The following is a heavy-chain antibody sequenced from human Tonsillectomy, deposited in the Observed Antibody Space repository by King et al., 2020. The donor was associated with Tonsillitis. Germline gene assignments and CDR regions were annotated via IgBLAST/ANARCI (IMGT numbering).Heavy chain of an antibody. Sequence: VQLVESGGGLVQPGGSLKLSCAASGFTFSDSAIHWVRQASGKGLEWVGRIRSKANSYATAYAASVNGRFTISRDDSKNTAYLQMNSLKTEDTAVYYCTRQERWLQDGKDWWSQGTLVTVSS. J-gene: IGHJ4*02. CDR1: GFTFSDSA. V-gene: IGHV3-73*02. CDR2: IRSKANSYAT. D-gene: IGHD5-24*01. CDR3: TRQERWLQDGKDW.